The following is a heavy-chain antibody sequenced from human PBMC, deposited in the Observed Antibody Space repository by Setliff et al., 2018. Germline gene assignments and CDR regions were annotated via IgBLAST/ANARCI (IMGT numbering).Heavy chain of an antibody. Sequence: SVKVSCKASGYTFSSYAISWVRQAPGQGLEWMGGIIPILGIANYAQKFQGRVTITADKSTSTAYMELSSLRSEDTAVYYCARDYDILTGLDYWGQGTLVTVSS. CDR2: IIPILGIA. J-gene: IGHJ4*02. CDR1: GYTFSSYA. CDR3: ARDYDILTGLDY. D-gene: IGHD3-9*01. V-gene: IGHV1-69*10.